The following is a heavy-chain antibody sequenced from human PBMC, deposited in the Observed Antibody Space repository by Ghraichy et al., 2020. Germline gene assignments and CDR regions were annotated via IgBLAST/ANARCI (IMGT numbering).Heavy chain of an antibody. V-gene: IGHV1-2*02. Sequence: ASVKVSCKASGYTFTGYYMHWVRQAPGQGLEWMGWINPNSGGTNYAQKFQGRVTMTRDTSISTAYMELSRLRSDDTAVYYCARDLESIAARGQSPDYWGQGTLVTVSS. CDR1: GYTFTGYY. D-gene: IGHD6-6*01. CDR3: ARDLESIAARGQSPDY. J-gene: IGHJ4*02. CDR2: INPNSGGT.